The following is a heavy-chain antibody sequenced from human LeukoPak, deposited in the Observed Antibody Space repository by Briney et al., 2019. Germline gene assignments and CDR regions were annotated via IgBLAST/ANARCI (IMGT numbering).Heavy chain of an antibody. Sequence: GGSLRLSCAASGFTFSDYYMSWIRQAPGKGLEWVSYISSSGRTIYYLDSVKGRFTISRDNAKNSLYLQMNSLRPGDTAVYYCARDPLQLWSFDYWGQGTLVTVSS. CDR3: ARDPLQLWSFDY. D-gene: IGHD5-18*01. J-gene: IGHJ4*02. CDR1: GFTFSDYY. V-gene: IGHV3-11*01. CDR2: ISSSGRTI.